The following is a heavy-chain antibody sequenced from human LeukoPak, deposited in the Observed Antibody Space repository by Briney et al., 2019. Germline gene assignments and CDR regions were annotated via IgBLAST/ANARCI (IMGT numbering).Heavy chain of an antibody. CDR2: FDPEDGET. J-gene: IGHJ4*02. V-gene: IGHV1-24*01. CDR3: ATTTRGGSYYFDY. Sequence: ASVKVSCKVSGYTLTELSMHWVRQAPGKGLEWTGGFDPEDGETIYAQKFQGRVTMTEDTSTDTAYMELSSLRSEDTAVYYCATTTRGGSYYFDYWGQGTLVTVSS. CDR1: GYTLTELS. D-gene: IGHD1-26*01.